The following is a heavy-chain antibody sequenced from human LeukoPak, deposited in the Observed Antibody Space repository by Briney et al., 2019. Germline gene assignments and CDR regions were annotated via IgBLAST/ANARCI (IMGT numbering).Heavy chain of an antibody. CDR2: ISWNSGSI. D-gene: IGHD3-22*01. CDR3: AKAKSYYDSSGYYFDY. J-gene: IGHJ4*02. CDR1: GFTFSSYS. V-gene: IGHV3-9*03. Sequence: PGGSLRLSCAASGFTFSSYSINWVRQAPGKGLEWVSGISWNSGSIGYADSVKGRFTISRDNAKNSLYLQMNSLRAEDMALYYCAKAKSYYDSSGYYFDYWGQGTLVTVSS.